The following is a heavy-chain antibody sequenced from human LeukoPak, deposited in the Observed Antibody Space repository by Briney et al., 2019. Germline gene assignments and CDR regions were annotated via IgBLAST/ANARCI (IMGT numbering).Heavy chain of an antibody. J-gene: IGHJ4*02. CDR2: ISYDGSNK. V-gene: IGHV3-30-3*01. Sequence: TGGSLRLSCAASGFTFSSYAMHWVRQAPGKGLEWVAVISYDGSNKYYADSVKGRFTISRDNSKNTLYLQMNSLRAEGTAVYYCARADYGDYADYWGQGTLVTVSS. CDR3: ARADYGDYADY. D-gene: IGHD4-17*01. CDR1: GFTFSSYA.